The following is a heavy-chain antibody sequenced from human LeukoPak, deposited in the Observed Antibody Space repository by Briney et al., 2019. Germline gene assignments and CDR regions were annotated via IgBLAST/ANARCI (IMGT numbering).Heavy chain of an antibody. D-gene: IGHD2-15*01. CDR3: SRASQYCTGGRCYPYYFDY. J-gene: IGHJ4*02. CDR1: GGSISSGGYY. Sequence: SETLSLTCTVSGGSISSGGYYWSWTRQPPGKGLEWIGSIYYSGSTYYNPSLESRITISSDTSVNRFSLWLYSVTAADTAVYYCSRASQYCTGGRCYPYYFDYWGQGSLVTVSS. CDR2: IYYSGST. V-gene: IGHV4-31*03.